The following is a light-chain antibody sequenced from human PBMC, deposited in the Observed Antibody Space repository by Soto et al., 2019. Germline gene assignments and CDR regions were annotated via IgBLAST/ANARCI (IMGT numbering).Light chain of an antibody. Sequence: DIQMTQSQTSLSASVGDRVTITCRASQGIGYNLAWYQQKPGKVPKVLIYTASTLHSGVPSRFSGSGSGTEFTLTINSLQPEDVATYFCQKYDSVPWSFGQGTRVEI. V-gene: IGKV1-27*01. CDR3: QKYDSVPWS. J-gene: IGKJ1*01. CDR1: QGIGYN. CDR2: TAS.